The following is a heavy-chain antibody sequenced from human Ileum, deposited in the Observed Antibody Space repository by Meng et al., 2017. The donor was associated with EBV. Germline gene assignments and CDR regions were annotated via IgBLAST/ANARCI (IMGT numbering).Heavy chain of an antibody. D-gene: IGHD6-19*01. Sequence: QLQLVQSGAAVKKPGGSVTVSCKASGYTFTHHGISWIRQAPGQGLEWMGCISCYNGDTNYAQKLQDRVTMTTDTSTNTAYMDLRSLRSDDTAVYYCARDPSNTSGRYAYFDYWGQGTLVTVSS. CDR2: ISCYNGDT. CDR1: GYTFTHHG. J-gene: IGHJ4*02. CDR3: ARDPSNTSGRYAYFDY. V-gene: IGHV1-18*01.